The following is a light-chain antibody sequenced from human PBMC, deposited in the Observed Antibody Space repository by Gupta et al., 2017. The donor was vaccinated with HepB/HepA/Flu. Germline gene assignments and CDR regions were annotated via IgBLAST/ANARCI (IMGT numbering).Light chain of an antibody. V-gene: IGKV1-8*01. J-gene: IGKJ4*01. CDR1: QGIRSY. CDR2: AAS. CDR3: QQYYSYPLT. Sequence: AIRLIQSPSSFSASTGDRVTITWRASQGIRSYLAWYQQKPGKAPKLLIYAASTLESGVPSRFSGSGSGTDFTLTISCLQSEDFATYYCQQYYSYPLTFGGGTKVEIK.